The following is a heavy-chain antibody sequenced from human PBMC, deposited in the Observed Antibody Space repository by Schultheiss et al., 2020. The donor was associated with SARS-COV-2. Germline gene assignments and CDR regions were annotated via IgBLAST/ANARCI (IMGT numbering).Heavy chain of an antibody. V-gene: IGHV1-46*01. J-gene: IGHJ4*02. CDR2: INPSGGST. Sequence: ASVKVSCKASGYTFTSYAMNWVRQAPGQGLEWMGIINPSGGSTSYAQKFQGRVTMTRDTSTSTAYMELTSLTSDDTAVYYCARGVTPRYNGDPHYWGQGTLVTVSS. D-gene: IGHD4-17*01. CDR1: GYTFTSYA. CDR3: ARGVTPRYNGDPHY.